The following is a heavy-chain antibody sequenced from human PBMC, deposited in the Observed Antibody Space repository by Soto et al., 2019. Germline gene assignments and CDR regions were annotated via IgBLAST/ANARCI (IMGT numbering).Heavy chain of an antibody. Sequence: SETLSLPCTVSGGSVSSSSYSWGWIRPSPGKGLEWIGTIYSSENTYYNPSLLSRVTISVATSKNQFSLSLSSVTAADTAVYYCARGPHCSRSNCFLHPFDFWGQGTLVTVSS. V-gene: IGHV4-39*07. D-gene: IGHD2-2*01. CDR1: GGSVSSSSYS. CDR3: ARGPHCSRSNCFLHPFDF. CDR2: IYSSENT. J-gene: IGHJ4*02.